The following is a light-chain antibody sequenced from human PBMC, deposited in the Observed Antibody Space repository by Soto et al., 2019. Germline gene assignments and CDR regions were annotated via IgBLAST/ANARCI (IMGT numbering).Light chain of an antibody. J-gene: IGLJ1*01. CDR3: SSPKV. V-gene: IGLV2-8*01. CDR2: EVS. Sequence: QSVLTQPPSASGSPGQSVTISCTGTGSDVGGYNYVSWYQQHPGKAPKLMIYEVSKRPSGVPDRFSGSKSGNTASLTVSGLQAEDEADYYCSSPKVFGTGTKVNVL. CDR1: GSDVGGYNY.